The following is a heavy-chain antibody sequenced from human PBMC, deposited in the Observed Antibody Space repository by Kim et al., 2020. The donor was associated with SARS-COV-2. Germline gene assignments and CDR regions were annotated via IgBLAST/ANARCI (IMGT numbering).Heavy chain of an antibody. J-gene: IGHJ4*02. CDR2: ISDSGVRT. CDR3: EASDY. Sequence: GGSLRLSCAASGFTFSNYAMSWARQAPGKGLEWVSTISDSGVRTHYADSVTGRFIISRDNSKSTLFLQMNSLRAEDTAVYYCEASDYWGQGSLVTVSS. V-gene: IGHV3-23*01. CDR1: GFTFSNYA.